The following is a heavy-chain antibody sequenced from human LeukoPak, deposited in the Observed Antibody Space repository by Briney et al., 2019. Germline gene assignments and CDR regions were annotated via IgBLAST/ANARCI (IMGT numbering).Heavy chain of an antibody. J-gene: IGHJ6*02. CDR1: GGSFSGYY. D-gene: IGHD2-21*02. CDR2: INHSGST. V-gene: IGHV4-34*01. CDR3: AREVVTALSYYYYGMDV. Sequence: SETLSLTCAAYGGSFSGYYWSWIRQPPGKGLEWIGEINHSGSTNYNPSLKSRVTISVDTSKNQFSLKLSSVTAADTAVYYCAREVVTALSYYYYGMDVWGQGTTVTVSS.